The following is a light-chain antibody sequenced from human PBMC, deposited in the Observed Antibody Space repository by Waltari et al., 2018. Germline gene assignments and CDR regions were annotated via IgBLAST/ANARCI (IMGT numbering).Light chain of an antibody. CDR2: AAS. CDR3: QQDYNTPYT. CDR1: QGINKD. J-gene: IGKJ2*01. V-gene: IGKV1-39*01. Sequence: DIQMTQSPSSLSASFGDTVTVTCRASQGINKDLSWYQQKPGRAPTLLIYAASRLQMGVSSRFSGSGSGTDFSLTISLLQPEDVGIYYCQQDYNTPYTFGQGTKVEIK.